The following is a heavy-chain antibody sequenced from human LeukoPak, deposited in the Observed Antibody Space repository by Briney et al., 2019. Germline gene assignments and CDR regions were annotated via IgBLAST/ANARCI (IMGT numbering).Heavy chain of an antibody. CDR1: GFTFSSYS. CDR2: ISSSSI. V-gene: IGHV3-21*01. J-gene: IGHJ3*02. Sequence: GGSLRLSCAASGFTFSSYSMNWVRQAPGKGLEWVSSISSSSIYYADSVKGRFTISRDNAKKSLYLQMNSLRAEDTAVYYCARAKYDTSGYYYSGFDIWGQGTMVTVSS. CDR3: ARAKYDTSGYYYSGFDI. D-gene: IGHD3-22*01.